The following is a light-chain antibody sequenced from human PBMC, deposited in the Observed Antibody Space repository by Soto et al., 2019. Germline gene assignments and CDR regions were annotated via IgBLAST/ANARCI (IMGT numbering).Light chain of an antibody. J-gene: IGLJ3*02. V-gene: IGLV2-11*01. Sequence: QSALTQPRSVSGSPGQSVTISCTGTSSDVGGYNYVSWYQQHPGKAPKLMIYDVSKRPSGFPDRFSGSKSGNTASLTISGLQAEDEADYYCCSYAGTYGWVFGGGTKLTVL. CDR1: SSDVGGYNY. CDR2: DVS. CDR3: CSYAGTYGWV.